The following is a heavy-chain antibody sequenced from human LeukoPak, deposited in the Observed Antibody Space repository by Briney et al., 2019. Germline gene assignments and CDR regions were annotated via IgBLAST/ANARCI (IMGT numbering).Heavy chain of an antibody. CDR2: ISWNSGSI. CDR3: AKDSGYDVYNWFDP. CDR1: GFTFDDYA. Sequence: PGRSLRLSCAASGFTFDDYAMHSVRQAPGKGLEWVSGISWNSGSIGYADSVKGRFTISRDNAKNSLYLQMNSLRAEDTALYYCAKDSGYDVYNWFDPWGQGTLVTVSS. J-gene: IGHJ5*02. D-gene: IGHD5-12*01. V-gene: IGHV3-9*01.